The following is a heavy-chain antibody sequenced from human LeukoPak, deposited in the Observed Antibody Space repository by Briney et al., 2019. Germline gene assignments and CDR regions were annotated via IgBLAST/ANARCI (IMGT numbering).Heavy chain of an antibody. D-gene: IGHD2-15*01. J-gene: IGHJ4*02. CDR3: ARNAPTDYSFDY. CDR1: GYTFTTYG. V-gene: IGHV1-18*01. CDR2: FSAYNGNT. Sequence: ASVKVSCKSSGYTFTTYGITWLRQAPGQGLEWMGWFSAYNGNTNYAQKLRGRVTMTTDSSASTAYMELRSLRSDDTAVYYCARNAPTDYSFDYWGQGTLVTVSS.